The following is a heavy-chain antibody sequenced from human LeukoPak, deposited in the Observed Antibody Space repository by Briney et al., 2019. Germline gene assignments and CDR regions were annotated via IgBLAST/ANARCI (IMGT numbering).Heavy chain of an antibody. CDR1: GFTFSSYW. D-gene: IGHD2-15*01. Sequence: PGGSLRLSCAASGFTFSSYWMSWVRQAPGKGLEWVANIKQDGSEKYYVDSVKGRFTISRDNAKNSLYLQMNSLRAEDTAVYYCARVYCSCGSCYTYYYYMDVWGKETTVTLSS. CDR2: IKQDGSEK. V-gene: IGHV3-7*01. CDR3: ARVYCSCGSCYTYYYYMDV. J-gene: IGHJ6*03.